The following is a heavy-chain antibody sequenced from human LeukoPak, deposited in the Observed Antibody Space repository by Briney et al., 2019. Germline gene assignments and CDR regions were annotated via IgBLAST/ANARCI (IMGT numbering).Heavy chain of an antibody. CDR1: GDCISPYY. Sequence: SETLSLTCTVSGDCISPYYWSWIRHPPGKGLEGFGYISYSGDTNYNPSLKSRVTMSVDTSKNQLSLKLSSVTAADTAVYYCARAGRGLFDPWGQGTLVTVSS. CDR2: ISYSGDT. CDR3: ARAGRGLFDP. J-gene: IGHJ5*02. D-gene: IGHD3-10*01. V-gene: IGHV4-59*01.